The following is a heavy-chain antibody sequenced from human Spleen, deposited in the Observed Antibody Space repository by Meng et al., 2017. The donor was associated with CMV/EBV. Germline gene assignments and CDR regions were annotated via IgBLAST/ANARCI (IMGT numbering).Heavy chain of an antibody. V-gene: IGHV4-4*02. Sequence: SRNLWTWFRQVTGKGLERIGESYHSGSTNYRPYLKRRVTISVDKFKNQFSLKLGSVTAADTSVYYCARIERRRILKYCGSDCSTTDYWGQGTLVTVSS. CDR2: SYHSGST. J-gene: IGHJ4*02. CDR3: ARIERRRILKYCGSDCSTTDY. CDR1: SRNL. D-gene: IGHD2-21*02.